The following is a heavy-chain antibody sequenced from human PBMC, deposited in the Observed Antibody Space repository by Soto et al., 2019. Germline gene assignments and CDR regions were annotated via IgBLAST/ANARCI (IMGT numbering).Heavy chain of an antibody. CDR1: GGSISSYY. CDR2: IYYSGST. V-gene: IGHV4-59*01. CDR3: ARGDCTNGVCYMGAFEI. Sequence: SETLYITCTVSGGSISSYYWSWIRQPPGKGLEWIGYIYYSGSTNYNPSLKSRVTISVGTSKNQFSLKLSSVTAADTAVYYCARGDCTNGVCYMGAFEIWGQGTMVTVSS. J-gene: IGHJ3*02. D-gene: IGHD2-8*01.